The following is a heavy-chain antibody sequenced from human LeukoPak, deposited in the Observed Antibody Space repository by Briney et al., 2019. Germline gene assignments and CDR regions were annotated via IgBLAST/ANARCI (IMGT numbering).Heavy chain of an antibody. CDR3: AKGRAGSYYFDY. CDR2: ISGSGGST. J-gene: IGHJ4*02. V-gene: IGHV3-23*01. D-gene: IGHD1-26*01. CDR1: GFTFSSYA. Sequence: GGSLRLSCAASGFTFSSYAMGWVRQAPGKGLEWVSAISGSGGSTYYADSVKGRFTISRDNSKNTLYLQMNSLRAEDTAVYYCAKGRAGSYYFDYWGQGTLVTVSS.